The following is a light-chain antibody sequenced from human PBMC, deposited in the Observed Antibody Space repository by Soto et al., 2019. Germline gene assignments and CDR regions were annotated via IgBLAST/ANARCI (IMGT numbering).Light chain of an antibody. Sequence: EIVLTQSPGTLSLSPGERATLSCSASQTVSSNSLAWYQQKPGQAPRFLIYGASSRATGIPDRVSGGGSGTEFTLTISSQEPEDFAVYYCQQDRSTPHYTFGQGTKLEIK. V-gene: IGKV3-20*01. CDR2: GAS. J-gene: IGKJ2*01. CDR1: QTVSSNS. CDR3: QQDRSTPHYT.